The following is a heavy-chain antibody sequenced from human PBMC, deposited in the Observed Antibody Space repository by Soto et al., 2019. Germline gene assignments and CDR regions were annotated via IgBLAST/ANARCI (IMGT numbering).Heavy chain of an antibody. CDR3: AKDRDFHCRGGSCYSPLAY. Sequence: GGSLRLSCAASGFTFSSYAMSWVRQAPGKGLEWVSAISGSGGSTYYADSVKGRFTISRDNSKNTLYLQMNSLRAEDTAVYYCAKDRDFHCRGGSCYSPLAYWGQGTLVTVSS. D-gene: IGHD2-15*01. V-gene: IGHV3-23*01. J-gene: IGHJ4*02. CDR1: GFTFSSYA. CDR2: ISGSGGST.